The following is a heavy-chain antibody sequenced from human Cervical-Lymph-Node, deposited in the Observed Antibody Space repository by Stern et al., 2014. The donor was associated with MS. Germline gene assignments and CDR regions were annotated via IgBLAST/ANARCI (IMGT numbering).Heavy chain of an antibody. CDR1: GGSISSGGYY. CDR2: ISYSGTT. Sequence: QEQLVESGPGLVKPSQTLSLTCTVSGGSISSGGYYWSWIRQHPGKGLEWIGYISYSGTTYYNPSLKSLVTISVDTSKNQFSLKLSSVTAADTAVYFCERSRMFYGSSGYYPAAFDIWGQGTMVTVSS. CDR3: ERSRMFYGSSGYYPAAFDI. J-gene: IGHJ3*02. D-gene: IGHD3-22*01. V-gene: IGHV4-31*01.